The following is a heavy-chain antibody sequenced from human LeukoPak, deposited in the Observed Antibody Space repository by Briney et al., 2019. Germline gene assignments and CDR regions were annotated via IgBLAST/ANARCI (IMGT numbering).Heavy chain of an antibody. V-gene: IGHV3-30*04. D-gene: IGHD2-2*01. J-gene: IGHJ4*02. Sequence: PGGSLRLSCAASGFTFSSYAMHWVRQAPGKGLEWVAVISYDGSNKYYADSVKGRFTISRDNSKNTLYLQMNSLRAEDTAVYYCAKDPGYCSSTSCYPTDYWGQGTLVTVSS. CDR1: GFTFSSYA. CDR2: ISYDGSNK. CDR3: AKDPGYCSSTSCYPTDY.